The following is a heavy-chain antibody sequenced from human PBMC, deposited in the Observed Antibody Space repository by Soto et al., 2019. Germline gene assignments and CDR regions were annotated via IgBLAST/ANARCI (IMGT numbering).Heavy chain of an antibody. D-gene: IGHD3-10*01. V-gene: IGHV1-69*13. CDR3: ARVGDYGSGSYHDS. CDR2: IIPIFATA. Sequence: ASVKVSCKASGGTFSRYAINWVRQAPGQGLEWMGGIIPIFATANYAQEFKGRVTITADDSTSTAYMELNSLRVEDAAVYFCARVGDYGSGSYHDSWGQGTLVTVSS. J-gene: IGHJ5*01. CDR1: GGTFSRYA.